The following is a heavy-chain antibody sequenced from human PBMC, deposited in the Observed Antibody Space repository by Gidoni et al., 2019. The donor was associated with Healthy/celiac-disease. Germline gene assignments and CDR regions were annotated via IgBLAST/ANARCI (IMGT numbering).Heavy chain of an antibody. CDR2: IWYDGSNK. Sequence: QVQLVESGGGVVQPGRSLRLSCAASGFPFSSYGMHWVRQAPGKGLEWVAVIWYDGSNKYYADSVKGRFTISRDNSKNTLYLQMNSLRAEDTAVYYCARVRGVIDAHYYYYMDVWGKGTTVTVSS. V-gene: IGHV3-33*01. CDR1: GFPFSSYG. CDR3: ARVRGVIDAHYYYYMDV. J-gene: IGHJ6*03. D-gene: IGHD3-10*01.